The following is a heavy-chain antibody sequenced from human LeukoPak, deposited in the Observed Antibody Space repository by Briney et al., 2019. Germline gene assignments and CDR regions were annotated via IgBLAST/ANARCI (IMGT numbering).Heavy chain of an antibody. CDR3: ARDRVLWFGEPPVSPRTYIGGYMDV. J-gene: IGHJ6*03. V-gene: IGHV1-46*01. D-gene: IGHD3-10*01. Sequence: ASVTVSCKASGYTFTRYYMHWVRQAPGQGLEWMGIINPSGGNTNYAQKFQGRVTITADKSTSTAYMELSSLRSEDTAVYYCARDRVLWFGEPPVSPRTYIGGYMDVWGKGTTVTVSS. CDR2: INPSGGNT. CDR1: GYTFTRYY.